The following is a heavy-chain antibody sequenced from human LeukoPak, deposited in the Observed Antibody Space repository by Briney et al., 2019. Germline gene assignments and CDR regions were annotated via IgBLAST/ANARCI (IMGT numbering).Heavy chain of an antibody. CDR2: IYTSGST. V-gene: IGHV4-61*02. Sequence: SQTLSLTCTVSGGSISSGSYYWSWIRQPAGKGLEWIGRIYTSGSTNYNPSLKSRVTISVDTSKNQFSLKLSSVTAADTAVYYCASDSSSAGVDYWGQGTLVTVSS. CDR3: ASDSSSAGVDY. CDR1: GGSISSGSYY. D-gene: IGHD6-6*01. J-gene: IGHJ4*02.